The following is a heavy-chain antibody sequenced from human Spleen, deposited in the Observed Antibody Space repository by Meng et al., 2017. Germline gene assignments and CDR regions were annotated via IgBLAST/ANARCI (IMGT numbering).Heavy chain of an antibody. CDR1: GGSVSSGSYY. Sequence: SGPCLVTPPETLSLTCTFSGGSVSSGSYYWSWIRQPPGKGLEWIGYIYYSGSTNYNPSLKSRVTISVDTSKNQFSLKLSSVTAADTAVYYCARNDFWSGYFDYWGQGTLVTVSS. J-gene: IGHJ4*02. CDR2: IYYSGST. CDR3: ARNDFWSGYFDY. D-gene: IGHD3-3*01. V-gene: IGHV4-61*01.